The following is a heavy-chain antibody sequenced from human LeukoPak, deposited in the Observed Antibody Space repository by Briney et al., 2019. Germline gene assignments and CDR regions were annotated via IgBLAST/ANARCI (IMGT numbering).Heavy chain of an antibody. D-gene: IGHD2-2*01. CDR3: ARGPVVPAYRSAFDI. CDR1: GFTVSSNY. Sequence: GGSLRLSCAASGFTVSSNYMSWVRQAPGKGLEWVSVIYSGGNTYYADSVKGRFTISRDNSKNTLYLQMNSLRAEDTAVYYCARGPVVPAYRSAFDIWGQGTMVTVSS. CDR2: IYSGGNT. V-gene: IGHV3-66*01. J-gene: IGHJ3*02.